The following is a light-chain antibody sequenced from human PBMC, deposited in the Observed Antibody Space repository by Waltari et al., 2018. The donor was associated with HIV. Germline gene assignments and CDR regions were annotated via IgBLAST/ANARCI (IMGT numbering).Light chain of an antibody. J-gene: IGKJ5*01. CDR1: QSVRSS. V-gene: IGKV3-15*01. Sequence: EIVMTQSPATLSVSPGERATLSCRASQSVRSSVAWYQQRPGQAPRLLIYSTSIRATVIPARFSGSGSETEFTLTISNLQSEDFAVYYCQQHSNWPLSITFGQGTRLQIK. CDR2: STS. CDR3: QQHSNWPLSIT.